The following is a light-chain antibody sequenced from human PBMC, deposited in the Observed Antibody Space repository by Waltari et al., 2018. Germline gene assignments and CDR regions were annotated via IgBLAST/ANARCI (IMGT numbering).Light chain of an antibody. V-gene: IGLV2-23*02. CDR3: YSSAHGNIKL. Sequence: QSALTQPASVSGSPEESITVSCTGTSNDVGSYDLVSWYQQYPGKVPKLIIYEVNKRPSGVSNRFSGSKSGNTASLTISGLQAEDEAEYYCYSSAHGNIKLFGSGTKVTVL. CDR1: SNDVGSYDL. CDR2: EVN. J-gene: IGLJ6*01.